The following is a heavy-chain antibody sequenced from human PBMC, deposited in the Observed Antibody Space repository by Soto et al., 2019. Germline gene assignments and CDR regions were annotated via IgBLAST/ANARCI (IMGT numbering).Heavy chain of an antibody. CDR2: IWYDGSNK. Sequence: GGSLRLSCAASGFTFSSYGMHWVRQAPGKGLEWVAVIWYDGSNKYYADSVKGRFTISRDNSKNTLYLQMNSLGAEDTVVYYGARDPLTPNYDILPGYYPAILTPGSEYGMDVWGQGTTVTV. V-gene: IGHV3-33*01. CDR3: ARDPLTPNYDILPGYYPAILTPGSEYGMDV. CDR1: GFTFSSYG. D-gene: IGHD3-9*01. J-gene: IGHJ6*02.